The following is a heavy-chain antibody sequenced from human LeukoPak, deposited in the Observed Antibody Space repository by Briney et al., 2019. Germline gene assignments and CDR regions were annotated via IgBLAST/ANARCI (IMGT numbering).Heavy chain of an antibody. CDR2: INHSGST. D-gene: IGHD1-1*01. CDR3: ARGTHWRYFQH. Sequence: SETLSLTCAVYGGSFSGYYWSWIRQPPGKGLEWIGEINHSGSTNYNPSLKSRVTISVDTSKNQFSLKLSSVTAADTAVYYCARGTHWRYFQHWGQGTLVTASS. V-gene: IGHV4-34*01. CDR1: GGSFSGYY. J-gene: IGHJ1*01.